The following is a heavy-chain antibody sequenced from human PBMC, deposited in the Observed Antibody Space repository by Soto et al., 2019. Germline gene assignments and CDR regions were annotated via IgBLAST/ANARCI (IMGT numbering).Heavy chain of an antibody. CDR3: ARDQYCSSTSCQTRTYYYYYGMDV. CDR2: ISYDGSNK. CDR1: GFTFSSYA. J-gene: IGHJ6*02. Sequence: GGSLRLSCAASGFTFSSYAMHWVRQAPGKGLEWVAVISYDGSNKYYADSVKGRFTISRDNSKNTLYLQMNSLRAEDTAVYYRARDQYCSSTSCQTRTYYYYYGMDVWGQGTTVTVSS. D-gene: IGHD2-2*01. V-gene: IGHV3-30-3*01.